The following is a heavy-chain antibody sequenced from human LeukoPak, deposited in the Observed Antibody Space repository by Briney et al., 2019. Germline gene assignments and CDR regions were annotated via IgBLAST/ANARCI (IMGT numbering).Heavy chain of an antibody. Sequence: ASVKVSCKASGYTFTSYDINWVRQATGQGLEWMGWMNPNSGNTGYAQKFQGRVTITRNTSISTANMELSGLRSEDTAVYYCALSLVVMQNAFDIWGQGTMVTVSS. CDR3: ALSLVVMQNAFDI. D-gene: IGHD3-22*01. CDR1: GYTFTSYD. V-gene: IGHV1-8*03. CDR2: MNPNSGNT. J-gene: IGHJ3*02.